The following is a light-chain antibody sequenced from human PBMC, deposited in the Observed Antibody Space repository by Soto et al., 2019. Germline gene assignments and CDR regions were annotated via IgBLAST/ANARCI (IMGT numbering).Light chain of an antibody. CDR3: QQSYLPIT. CDR2: AAS. CDR1: QSISSY. J-gene: IGKJ5*01. V-gene: IGKV1-39*01. Sequence: DIPMSPSPSSQSASVGDRVIITSLASQSISSYLNWHQQKPGKAPKLLIYAASSLQSGVPSRFSGSGSGTDFTLTISSLQHEDFATYYWQQSYLPITFGEGTRLDIK.